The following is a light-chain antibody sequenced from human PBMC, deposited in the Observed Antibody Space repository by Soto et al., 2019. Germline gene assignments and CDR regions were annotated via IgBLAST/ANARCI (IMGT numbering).Light chain of an antibody. CDR1: TSNIGNNY. V-gene: IGLV1-51*01. CDR2: DNT. J-gene: IGLJ3*02. Sequence: QTVLTQPPSVSAAPGQKVTISCSGSTSNIGNNYVSWYQQLPGTAPKLLIYDNTERPSGIPDRFSGSKSGASATLGITGLQTGDEADYYCVTWDNSLSIGVFGGGTKLTVL. CDR3: VTWDNSLSIGV.